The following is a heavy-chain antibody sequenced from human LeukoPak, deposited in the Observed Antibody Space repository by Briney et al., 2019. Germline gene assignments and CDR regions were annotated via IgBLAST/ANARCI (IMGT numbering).Heavy chain of an antibody. CDR3: AKDLLSSTSSLNWYFDL. Sequence: GGSLRLSCAASGFTFSSYAMSWVRQAPGKGLKWVSAISGSGGSTYYADSVKGRFTISRDNSKNTLYLQMNSLRAEDTAVYYCAKDLLSSTSSLNWYFDLWGRGTLVTVSS. CDR1: GFTFSSYA. J-gene: IGHJ2*01. V-gene: IGHV3-23*01. CDR2: ISGSGGST. D-gene: IGHD2-2*01.